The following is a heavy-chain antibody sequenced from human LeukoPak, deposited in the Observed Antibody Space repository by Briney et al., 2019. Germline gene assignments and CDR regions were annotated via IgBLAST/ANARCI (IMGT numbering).Heavy chain of an antibody. Sequence: GGSLRLSCAASGIIITSYWMSWVRQTPGKGLEWVANIKQDGSEKNYVDSVKGRFTICRDNARNSLYLQMNSLRAEDTAVYYCASHSYGYNHWGQGTLVIVSS. CDR2: IKQDGSEK. V-gene: IGHV3-7*01. J-gene: IGHJ5*02. D-gene: IGHD3-16*01. CDR1: GIIITSYW. CDR3: ASHSYGYNH.